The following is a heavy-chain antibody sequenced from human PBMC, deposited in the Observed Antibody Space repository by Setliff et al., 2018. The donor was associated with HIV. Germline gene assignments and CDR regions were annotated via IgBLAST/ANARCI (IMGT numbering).Heavy chain of an antibody. D-gene: IGHD3-22*01. CDR1: GGSISGGGYY. Sequence: SETLSLTCTVSGGSISGGGYYWTWIRQYPGRGLEWIGYIYYSGTAYYKPSLRSRVTISVDTSMSQFSLNLNSVTAADTAVYYCARVNYDSTGYYYYYYMDVWGKGTTVTVSS. CDR2: IYYSGTA. CDR3: ARVNYDSTGYYYYYYMDV. J-gene: IGHJ6*03. V-gene: IGHV4-31*03.